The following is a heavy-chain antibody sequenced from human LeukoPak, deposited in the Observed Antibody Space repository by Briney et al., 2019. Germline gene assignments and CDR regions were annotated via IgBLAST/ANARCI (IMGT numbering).Heavy chain of an antibody. D-gene: IGHD3-10*01. CDR1: GGSISSYY. V-gene: IGHV4-59*01. CDR2: IYYSGST. J-gene: IGHJ6*02. Sequence: PSETLSLTCTVSGGSISSYYWSWIRQPPGKGLEWIGYIYYSGSTNYNPSLKSRVTISVDTSKNQFSLKLSSVTAADTAVYYCARVSGSGGIYYYYYGMDVWGQGTTVTVSS. CDR3: ARVSGSGGIYYYYYGMDV.